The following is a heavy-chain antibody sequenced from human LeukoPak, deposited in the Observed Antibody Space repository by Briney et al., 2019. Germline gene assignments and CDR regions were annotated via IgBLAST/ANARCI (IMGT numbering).Heavy chain of an antibody. D-gene: IGHD5-18*01. V-gene: IGHV3-48*01. CDR2: ISSSSSTI. CDR1: GFTFSSYS. CDR3: ARDVDTSMVTGFDY. J-gene: IGHJ4*02. Sequence: PGGSLRLSCAASGFTFSSYSMNWVRQAPGKGLEWVSYISSSSSTIYYADSVKGRFTISRDNAKNSLYLQMNSLRAEDTAVYYCARDVDTSMVTGFDYWPQGTLVTVSS.